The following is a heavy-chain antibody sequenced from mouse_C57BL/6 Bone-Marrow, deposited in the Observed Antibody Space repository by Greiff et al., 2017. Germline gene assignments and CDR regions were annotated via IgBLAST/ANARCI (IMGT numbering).Heavy chain of an antibody. V-gene: IGHV1-19*01. D-gene: IGHD2-2*01. CDR3: ARSGYGYGYYFDY. CDR1: GYTFTDYY. Sequence: VQLQQSGPVLVKPGASVKMSCKASGYTFTDYYMNWVKQSHGKSLEWIGVINPYNGGTSYNQKFKGKATLTVDKSSSTAYMELNSLTSEDSAVYYCARSGYGYGYYFDYWGQGTTLTGSS. J-gene: IGHJ2*01. CDR2: INPYNGGT.